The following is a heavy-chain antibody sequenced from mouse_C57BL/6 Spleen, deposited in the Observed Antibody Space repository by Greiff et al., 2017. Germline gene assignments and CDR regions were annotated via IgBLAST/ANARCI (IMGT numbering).Heavy chain of an antibody. D-gene: IGHD2-3*01. CDR2: INYDGSST. V-gene: IGHV5-16*01. Sequence: DVKLVESEGGLVQPGSSMKLSCTASGFTFSDYYMAWVRQVPEKGLEWVANINYDGSSTYYLDSLKSRFIISRDNAKNILYLQMSSLKSEDTATYYCAREGRDGYSAWFAYWGQGTLVTVSA. J-gene: IGHJ3*01. CDR3: AREGRDGYSAWFAY. CDR1: GFTFSDYY.